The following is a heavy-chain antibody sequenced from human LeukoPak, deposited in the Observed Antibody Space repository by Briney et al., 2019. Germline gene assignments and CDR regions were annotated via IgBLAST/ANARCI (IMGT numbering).Heavy chain of an antibody. Sequence: PSETLSLTCTVSGGSISSYYWSWIRQPPGKGLEWIGYIYYSGSTNYNPSLKSRVTISVDTSKNQFSLKLSSVTAADTAVYYCARTRVPSSARVYFDYWGQGTLVTVSS. CDR3: ARTRVPSSARVYFDY. CDR2: IYYSGST. CDR1: GGSISSYY. D-gene: IGHD5/OR15-5a*01. V-gene: IGHV4-59*01. J-gene: IGHJ4*02.